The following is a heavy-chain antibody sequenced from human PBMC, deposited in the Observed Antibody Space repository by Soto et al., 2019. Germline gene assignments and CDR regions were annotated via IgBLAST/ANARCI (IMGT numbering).Heavy chain of an antibody. CDR3: AGGHSKAWFDP. CDR1: GGYISTDGYY. J-gene: IGHJ5*02. CDR2: IYYRGST. V-gene: IGHV4-31*03. Sequence: QVQLQESGPGRVKPSQTLSLTCTVSGGYISTDGYYWSWIRQHPGKGLEWIGYIYYRGSTYYNPSLKSRVTISLETSKNEFSLTLSSVTVADTAVYYCAGGHSKAWFDPWGQGALVTVSS. D-gene: IGHD3-16*01.